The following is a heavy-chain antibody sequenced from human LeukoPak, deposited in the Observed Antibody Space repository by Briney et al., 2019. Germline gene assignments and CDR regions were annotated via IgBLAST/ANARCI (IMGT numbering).Heavy chain of an antibody. V-gene: IGHV4-59*01. CDR1: GGSISSYY. CDR2: IYYSGST. Sequence: SETLSLTCTVSGGSISSYYWSWIRQPPGKGLEWIGYIYYSGSTNYNPSLKSRVTISVDTSKNQFSLKLSSVTAADTAVYYCARVPKRGYSGYEVALSFDYWGQGTLVTVSS. CDR3: ARVPKRGYSGYEVALSFDY. J-gene: IGHJ4*02. D-gene: IGHD5-12*01.